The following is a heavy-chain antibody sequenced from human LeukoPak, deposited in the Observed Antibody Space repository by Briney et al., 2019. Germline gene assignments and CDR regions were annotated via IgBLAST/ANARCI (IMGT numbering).Heavy chain of an antibody. Sequence: GGSLRLSCAASGLTFSRYWMSWVRQAPGKGLEWVANINQDGGEKYYVDSVKGRFTISRDNAKNSLYLQMNSLRAEDTAVYYCARENGFDYWGQGTLVTVSS. CDR2: INQDGGEK. V-gene: IGHV3-7*01. CDR3: ARENGFDY. D-gene: IGHD2-8*01. CDR1: GLTFSRYW. J-gene: IGHJ4*02.